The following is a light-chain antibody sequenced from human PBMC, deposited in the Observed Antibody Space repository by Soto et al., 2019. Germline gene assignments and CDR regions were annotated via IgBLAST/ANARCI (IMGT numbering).Light chain of an antibody. J-gene: IGLJ2*01. V-gene: IGLV2-14*01. CDR1: SSDVGGYNY. CDR2: DVS. Sequence: QSALTQPASVSGSPGQSITISCTGTSSDVGGYNYVSWYQQHPGKAPKLMIYDVSNRPSGVSNRFSGSKSGNTASLTISGLQAEVEADYYCSSYTSSSTLVFGGGTKVT. CDR3: SSYTSSSTLV.